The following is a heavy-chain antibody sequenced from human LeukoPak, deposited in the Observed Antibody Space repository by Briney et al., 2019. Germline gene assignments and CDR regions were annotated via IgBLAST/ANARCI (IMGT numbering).Heavy chain of an antibody. Sequence: GGSLRLSCAASGFTFNTYAMSWVRQAPGKGLEWVSTVSGGGDGTHYADSVKGRFTVSRDNFKSTVYLQMDNLRAEDAAVCYCAKDLFGPGTYFDYWGQGALVTVSS. D-gene: IGHD3-10*01. CDR2: VSGGGDGT. V-gene: IGHV3-23*01. CDR1: GFTFNTYA. J-gene: IGHJ4*02. CDR3: AKDLFGPGTYFDY.